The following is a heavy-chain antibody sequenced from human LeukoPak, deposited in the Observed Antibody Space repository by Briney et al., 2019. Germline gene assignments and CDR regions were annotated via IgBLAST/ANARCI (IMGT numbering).Heavy chain of an antibody. CDR2: IGIDSGNT. CDR1: GFTFSDYS. V-gene: IGHV3-48*01. D-gene: IGHD5-12*01. CDR3: AREGRVTGYDFDY. J-gene: IGHJ4*02. Sequence: GGSLRLSCAASGFTFSDYSMNWVRQAPGKGLEWISYIGIDSGNTNYANSAKGRFTISGDKAKNSLYLQMNSLRVEDTAVYYCAREGRVTGYDFDYWGQGTLVTVSS.